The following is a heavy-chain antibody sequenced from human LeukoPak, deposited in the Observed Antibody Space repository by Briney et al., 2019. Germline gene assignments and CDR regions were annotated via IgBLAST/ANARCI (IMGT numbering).Heavy chain of an antibody. J-gene: IGHJ4*02. D-gene: IGHD2-8*01. Sequence: ASVKVSCKASGYTFTGYYMHWARQAPGQGLEWMGWINPNSGGTNYAQKFQGRVTMTRDTSISTAYMELSRLRSDDTAVYYCARQDIVLMVYDKGLDYWGQGTLVTVSS. CDR3: ARQDIVLMVYDKGLDY. V-gene: IGHV1-2*02. CDR2: INPNSGGT. CDR1: GYTFTGYY.